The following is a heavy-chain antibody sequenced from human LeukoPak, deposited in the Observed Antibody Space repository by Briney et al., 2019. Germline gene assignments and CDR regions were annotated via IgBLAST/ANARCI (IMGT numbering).Heavy chain of an antibody. CDR2: IYPGDSDT. CDR3: ARHHLYGGNCEFDP. J-gene: IGHJ5*02. Sequence: LGEALKISCKGSGYSFTSYWIGWVRQMPGKGLEWMGTIYPGDSDTRYSPSFQGQVTISADKSISTAYLQWSSLKASDTAMYYCARHHLYGGNCEFDPWGQGTLVTVSS. CDR1: GYSFTSYW. D-gene: IGHD4-23*01. V-gene: IGHV5-51*01.